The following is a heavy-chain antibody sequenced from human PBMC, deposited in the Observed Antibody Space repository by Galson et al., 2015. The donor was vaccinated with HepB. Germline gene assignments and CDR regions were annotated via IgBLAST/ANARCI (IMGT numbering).Heavy chain of an antibody. CDR1: GFTFSDYY. CDR3: AREVYYGSGSPPEF. D-gene: IGHD3-10*01. J-gene: IGHJ4*02. V-gene: IGHV3-11*06. Sequence: SLRLSCAASGFTFSDYYMSWIRQAPGKGLEWVSYISSSSSYTNYADSVKGRFTISRDNARNSLYLQMNSLRAEDMAVYYCAREVYYGSGSPPEFWGQGTLVTVSS. CDR2: ISSSSSYT.